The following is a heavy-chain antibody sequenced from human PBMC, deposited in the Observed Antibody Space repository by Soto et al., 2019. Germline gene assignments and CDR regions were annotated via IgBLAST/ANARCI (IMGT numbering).Heavy chain of an antibody. CDR2: IWYDGSNK. Sequence: GGSLRLSCAASGFTFSSYGMHWVRQAPGKRLEWVAVIWYDGSNKYYADSVKGRFTISRDNSRNTLYLQMNSLRAEDTAVYYCARADYGDYSSYFDYWGQGTLVTVSS. CDR3: ARADYGDYSSYFDY. J-gene: IGHJ4*02. V-gene: IGHV3-33*01. D-gene: IGHD4-17*01. CDR1: GFTFSSYG.